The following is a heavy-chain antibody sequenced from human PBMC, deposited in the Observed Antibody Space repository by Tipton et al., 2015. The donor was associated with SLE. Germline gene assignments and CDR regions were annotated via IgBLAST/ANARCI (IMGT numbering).Heavy chain of an antibody. J-gene: IGHJ4*02. V-gene: IGHV3-73*01. CDR2: IRSKANSYAT. CDR3: IRPSSSKDY. D-gene: IGHD6-13*01. Sequence: SLRLSYAASGFTFSGSAMYWVRQASGKGLEWVGRIRSKANSYATTYAASVEGRFTISRDDSKNTAYLQMNSLKIEDTAVYYCIRPSSSKDYWGQGTLVTVSS. CDR1: GFTFSGSA.